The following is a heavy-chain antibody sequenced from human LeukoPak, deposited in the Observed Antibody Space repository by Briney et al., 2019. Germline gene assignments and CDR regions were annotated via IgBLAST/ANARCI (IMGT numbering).Heavy chain of an antibody. J-gene: IGHJ5*02. CDR1: GYTFTSYG. D-gene: IGHD3-3*01. CDR2: ISAYNGNT. CDR3: ATLTSFGVVRSFDP. V-gene: IGHV1-18*01. Sequence: ASVKVSCKASGYTFTSYGISWVRQAPGQGLEWMGWISAYNGNTNYAQKLQGRVTMTTDTSTSTAYMELRSLRSEDTAVYYCATLTSFGVVRSFDPWGQGTLVTVSS.